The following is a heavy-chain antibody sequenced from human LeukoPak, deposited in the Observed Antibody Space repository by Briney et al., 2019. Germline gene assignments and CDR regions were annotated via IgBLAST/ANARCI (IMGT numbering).Heavy chain of an antibody. Sequence: AGGSLRLSCAASGFTFSSYSMNWVRQAPGKGLEWVSYISSSSSTIYYADSVKGRFTISRDNAKNSLYLQMNSLRAEDTAVYYCARGPLRFDPWGQGTLVTVSS. CDR3: ARGPLRFDP. CDR1: GFTFSSYS. J-gene: IGHJ5*02. CDR2: ISSSSSTI. V-gene: IGHV3-48*04.